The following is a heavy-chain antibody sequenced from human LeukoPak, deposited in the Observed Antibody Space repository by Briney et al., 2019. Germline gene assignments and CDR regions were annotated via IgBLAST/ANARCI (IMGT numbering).Heavy chain of an antibody. CDR1: DGSFSGYY. J-gene: IGHJ4*02. CDR3: ARGLGGYSDSLGY. V-gene: IGHV4-34*01. D-gene: IGHD5-18*01. CDR2: INHSGST. Sequence: SETLSLTCAVYDGSFSGYYWSWIRQPPGKGLEWIGEINHSGSTSYNPSLKSRVTTSVDTSKNQFSLKLSSVTAADTAVYYCARGLGGYSDSLGYWGQGTLVTVSS.